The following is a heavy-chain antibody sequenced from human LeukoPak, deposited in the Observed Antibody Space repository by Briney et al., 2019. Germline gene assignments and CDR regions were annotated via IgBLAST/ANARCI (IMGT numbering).Heavy chain of an antibody. CDR1: GFNFDRCT. D-gene: IGHD5-18*01. CDR3: AKELDTMFFDY. J-gene: IGHJ4*02. V-gene: IGHV3-43*01. CDR2: AGWAGGTT. Sequence: PGGSLRLSCATSGFNFDRCTIHWVRQAPGKGLEWVSLAGWAGGTTYYSDSVRGRFTISRDSGKNSVYLQMNSLTTDDTAFYFCAKELDTMFFDYWGQGALVTVSS.